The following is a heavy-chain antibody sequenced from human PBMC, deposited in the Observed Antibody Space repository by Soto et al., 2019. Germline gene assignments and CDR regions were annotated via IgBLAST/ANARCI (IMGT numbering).Heavy chain of an antibody. CDR1: GYTFTSYA. CDR2: INAGNGNT. V-gene: IGHV1-3*01. Sequence: QVQLVQSGAEVKKPGASVKVSCKASGYTFTSYAMHWVRQAPGQRLEWMGWINAGNGNTKYSQKFPGRVTITRDTSASTAYMELSSLRSEDTAVYYCARGEDSSSWYGYWGQGTLVTVSS. D-gene: IGHD6-13*01. CDR3: ARGEDSSSWYGY. J-gene: IGHJ4*02.